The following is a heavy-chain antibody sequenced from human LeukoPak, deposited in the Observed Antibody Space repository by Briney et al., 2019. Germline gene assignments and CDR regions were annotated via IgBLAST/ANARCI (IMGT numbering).Heavy chain of an antibody. V-gene: IGHV3-23*01. J-gene: IGHJ4*02. CDR2: IIGSGGST. D-gene: IGHD6-6*01. Sequence: GGSLRLSCAASGFTFSSYAMSWVRQAPGKGLEWVSAIIGSGGSTYYADSVKGRFTISRDNSKNTLYLQMNSLRAEDTAVYYCAAPFEYSSSSFDYWGQGTLVTVSS. CDR3: AAPFEYSSSSFDY. CDR1: GFTFSSYA.